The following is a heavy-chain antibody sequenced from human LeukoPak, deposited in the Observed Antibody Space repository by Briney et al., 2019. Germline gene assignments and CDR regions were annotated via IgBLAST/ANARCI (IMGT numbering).Heavy chain of an antibody. CDR3: ARGPSQPIAAAGTSFDY. Sequence: PSETLSLTCAVYGGSFSGYYWSWIRQPPGKGLEWIGEINHSGSTNYNPSLKSRVTISVDTSKNQFSLKLSSVTAADTAVYYCARGPSQPIAAAGTSFDYWSQGTLVTVSS. CDR2: INHSGST. J-gene: IGHJ4*02. V-gene: IGHV4-34*01. CDR1: GGSFSGYY. D-gene: IGHD6-13*01.